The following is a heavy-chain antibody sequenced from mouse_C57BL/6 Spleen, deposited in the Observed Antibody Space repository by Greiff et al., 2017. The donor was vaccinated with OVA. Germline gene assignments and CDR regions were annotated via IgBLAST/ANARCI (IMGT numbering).Heavy chain of an antibody. Sequence: VMLVESGAELVRPGASVKLSCKASGYTFTDYYINWVKQRPGQGLEWIARIYPGSGNTYYNEKFKGKATLTAEKSSSTAYMQLSSLTSEDSAVYFCARSRWLLPYYFDYWGQGTTLTVSS. D-gene: IGHD2-3*01. J-gene: IGHJ2*01. CDR2: IYPGSGNT. CDR3: ARSRWLLPYYFDY. V-gene: IGHV1-76*01. CDR1: GYTFTDYY.